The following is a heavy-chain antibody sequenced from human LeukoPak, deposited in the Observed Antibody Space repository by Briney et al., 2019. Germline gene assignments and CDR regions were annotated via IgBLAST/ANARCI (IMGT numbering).Heavy chain of an antibody. CDR1: GLTFSNAW. CDR3: TRASGYDHLLDY. CDR2: IKSKTDVGTT. V-gene: IGHV3-15*01. D-gene: IGHD5-12*01. J-gene: IGHJ4*02. Sequence: KAGGSLRLSFAAFGLTFSNAWLSWVRQAPGKGLEWVGRIKSKTDVGTTDYAAPVQGRFTISRDDSKNTLYLPMNSLKTEHTAVYYCTRASGYDHLLDYWGQGTLVTVSS.